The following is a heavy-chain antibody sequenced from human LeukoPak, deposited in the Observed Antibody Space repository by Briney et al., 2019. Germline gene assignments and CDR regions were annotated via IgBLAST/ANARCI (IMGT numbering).Heavy chain of an antibody. D-gene: IGHD2-2*01. CDR2: IYHSGST. V-gene: IGHV4-39*01. Sequence: SETLSLTCTVSGGSISSSSYYWGWIRQPPGKGLEWIGSIYHSGSTYQNPSLKSRVTISVDTSKNQFSLKLSSVTAADTAVYYCARQGPLGQLPYWGQGTLVTVSS. J-gene: IGHJ4*02. CDR3: ARQGPLGQLPY. CDR1: GGSISSSSYY.